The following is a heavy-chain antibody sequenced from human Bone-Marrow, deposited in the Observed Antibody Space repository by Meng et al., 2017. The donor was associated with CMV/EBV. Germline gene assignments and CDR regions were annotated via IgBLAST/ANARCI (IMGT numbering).Heavy chain of an antibody. D-gene: IGHD1-26*01. CDR3: TKEGGADGAILN. CDR1: GFTFDDYA. Sequence: GGSLRLSCAASGFTFDDYAMHWVRQAPGKGLEWVSGISWNGRNVAYVDSVKGRFTISRDNAKKFLYLQMNTLRGEDTALYYCTKEGGADGAILNWGQGTLVTVSS. CDR2: ISWNGRNV. V-gene: IGHV3-9*01. J-gene: IGHJ4*02.